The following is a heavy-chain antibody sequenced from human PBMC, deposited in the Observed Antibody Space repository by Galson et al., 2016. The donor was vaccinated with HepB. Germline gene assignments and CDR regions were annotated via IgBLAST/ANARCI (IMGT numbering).Heavy chain of an antibody. CDR3: GRDTAVVGIDD. CDR2: IKEDGSEK. V-gene: IGHV3-7*03. Sequence: SLRLSCAASGFTFSTYYMSWVRQAPGEGLEWVANIKEDGSEKYYVDSVKGRFTISRDNAKNSLYLLMNSLRAEDTAVYYCGRDTAVVGIDDWGQGTLVTVSS. J-gene: IGHJ4*02. CDR1: GFTFSTYY. D-gene: IGHD5-18*01.